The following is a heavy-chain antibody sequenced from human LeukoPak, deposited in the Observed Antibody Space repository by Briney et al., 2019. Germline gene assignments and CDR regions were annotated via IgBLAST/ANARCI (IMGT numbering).Heavy chain of an antibody. CDR3: ARPPTYNGFGDPFDY. CDR1: GFTFSSYG. CDR2: ISGSGGST. D-gene: IGHD3-10*01. J-gene: IGHJ4*02. V-gene: IGHV3-23*01. Sequence: GGSLRLSCAASGFTFSSYGMSWVRQAPGKGLEWVSAISGSGGSTYYADSVKGRFTISRDNSKNTLYLQMNSLRAEDTAVYYCARPPTYNGFGDPFDYWGQGTLVTVSS.